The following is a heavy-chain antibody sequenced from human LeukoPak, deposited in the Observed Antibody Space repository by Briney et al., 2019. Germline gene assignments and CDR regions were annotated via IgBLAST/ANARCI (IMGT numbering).Heavy chain of an antibody. CDR1: GFTFRSFG. CDR2: IWYDGSKK. V-gene: IGHV3-33*01. J-gene: IGHJ3*02. CDR3: AREGGVVVVPAAMRAFDI. Sequence: PGRSLRLSCAASGFTFRSFGIHWVRQAPGKGLEWVAVIWYDGSKKSYADSVKGRFTISRDNSKNTLYLQMNSLRAEDTAIYYCAREGGVVVVPAAMRAFDIWGQGTMVTVSS. D-gene: IGHD2-2*01.